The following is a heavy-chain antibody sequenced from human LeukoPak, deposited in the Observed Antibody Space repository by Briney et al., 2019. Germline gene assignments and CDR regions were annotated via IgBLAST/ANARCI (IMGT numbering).Heavy chain of an antibody. Sequence: SETLSLTCTVSGGSITSSSYYWGWIRQPPGKGLEWIGSIYYSGSTYYNPSLKSRVTISVDTSKNQFSLKLRSVTAADTAVYYCPRHPFDIATATPGDSDYWGQGTLVTVSS. CDR1: GGSITSSSYY. V-gene: IGHV4-39*01. CDR3: PRHPFDIATATPGDSDY. J-gene: IGHJ4*02. D-gene: IGHD6-13*01. CDR2: IYYSGST.